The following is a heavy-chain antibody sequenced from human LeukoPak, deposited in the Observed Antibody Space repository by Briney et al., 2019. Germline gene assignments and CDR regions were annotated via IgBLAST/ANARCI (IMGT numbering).Heavy chain of an antibody. CDR3: ARDAIVVVPGAKWSAFDI. D-gene: IGHD2-2*01. V-gene: IGHV3-7*01. J-gene: IGHJ3*02. CDR2: IKQDGSEK. Sequence: GGSLRLSCAASGFTFSSYWMSGVRQAPGKGLEWVANIKQDGSEKHYVDSVKGRFTSSRDNAKNSLYLQMNSLRAEDTAVYYCARDAIVVVPGAKWSAFDIWGQGTMVTVSS. CDR1: GFTFSSYW.